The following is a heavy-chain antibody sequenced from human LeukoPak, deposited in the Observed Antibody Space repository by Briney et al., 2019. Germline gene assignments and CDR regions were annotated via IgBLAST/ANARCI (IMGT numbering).Heavy chain of an antibody. CDR1: GFTFSNYA. CDR2: ISGSGGST. V-gene: IGHV3-23*01. CDR3: AEAPGTSFWNGYSAG. Sequence: GGSLRLSCAASGFTFSNYAMSWVRQAPGKGLEWVSGISGSGGSTYYADSVKGRFTISRDYSKNTLYLQMNSLRAEDTAVYYCAEAPGTSFWNGYSAGWGQGTLVTVPS. J-gene: IGHJ4*02. D-gene: IGHD3-3*01.